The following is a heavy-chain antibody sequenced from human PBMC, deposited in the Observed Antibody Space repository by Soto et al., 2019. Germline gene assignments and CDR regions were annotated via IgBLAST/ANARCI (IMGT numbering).Heavy chain of an antibody. V-gene: IGHV3-33*01. CDR1: GFTFSSYG. J-gene: IGHJ1*01. D-gene: IGHD3-22*01. Sequence: QVQLVESGGGVVQPGRSLRLSCAASGFTFSSYGMHWVRQAPGKGLEWVAVIWYDGSNKYYADSVKGRFTISRDNSKNTLYLQMNSLRAEDTAVYYCARDGGSSGYSLGYFQHWGQGTLVTVSS. CDR3: ARDGGSSGYSLGYFQH. CDR2: IWYDGSNK.